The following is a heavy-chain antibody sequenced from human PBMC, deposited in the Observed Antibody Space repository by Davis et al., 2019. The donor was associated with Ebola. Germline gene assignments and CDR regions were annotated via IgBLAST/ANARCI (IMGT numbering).Heavy chain of an antibody. V-gene: IGHV3-21*01. Sequence: GESLKISCAASGFTFSIYSMNWVRQAPGKGLEWVSSISSSSSYIYYADSVKGRFTISRDNAKNTLYLQMNSLRAEDTAVYYCARGTCSGGSCYSAYYYGMDVWGQGTTVTVSS. J-gene: IGHJ6*02. D-gene: IGHD2-15*01. CDR1: GFTFSIYS. CDR2: ISSSSSYI. CDR3: ARGTCSGGSCYSAYYYGMDV.